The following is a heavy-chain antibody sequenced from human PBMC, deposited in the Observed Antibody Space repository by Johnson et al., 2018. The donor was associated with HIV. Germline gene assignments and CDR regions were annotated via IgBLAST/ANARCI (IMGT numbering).Heavy chain of an antibody. D-gene: IGHD4-17*01. J-gene: IGHJ3*02. V-gene: IGHV3-30*07. Sequence: AVISYDGSNQNYAESVKGRFTISRDNSKNTLSLQMNSLRAEDTAVYYCARDTFAGAYGDWPDAFDIWGQGTMVTVSS. CDR2: ISYDGSNQ. CDR3: ARDTFAGAYGDWPDAFDI.